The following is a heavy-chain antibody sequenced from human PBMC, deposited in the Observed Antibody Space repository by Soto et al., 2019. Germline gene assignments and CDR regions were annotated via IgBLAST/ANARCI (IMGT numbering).Heavy chain of an antibody. Sequence: ELQLVESGGGFIHPGGSLRLSCAASGFTFSYYDMHCVRQATGKGLEWVSAIGTAGDTYYPGSVKGRFTISRENAKNSLYLQMNSLRAGDTAVYYCARAAVAGGWFDPWGQGTLVTVSS. CDR2: IGTAGDT. V-gene: IGHV3-13*01. J-gene: IGHJ5*02. D-gene: IGHD2-15*01. CDR3: ARAAVAGGWFDP. CDR1: GFTFSYYD.